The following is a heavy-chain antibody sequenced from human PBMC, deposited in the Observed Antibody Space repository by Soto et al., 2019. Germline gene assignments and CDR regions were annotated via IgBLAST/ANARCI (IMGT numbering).Heavy chain of an antibody. V-gene: IGHV1-3*01. CDR2: INAGNGNT. CDR1: GYTFTSYA. D-gene: IGHD4-17*01. CDR3: ARDKSTVTTMDYYYYYMDV. J-gene: IGHJ6*03. Sequence: GASVKVSCKASGYTFTSYAMHWVRQAPGQRLEWVGWINAGNGNTKYSQKFQGRVTITRDTSASTAYMELSSLRSEDTAVYYCARDKSTVTTMDYYYYYMDVWGKGTTVTVSS.